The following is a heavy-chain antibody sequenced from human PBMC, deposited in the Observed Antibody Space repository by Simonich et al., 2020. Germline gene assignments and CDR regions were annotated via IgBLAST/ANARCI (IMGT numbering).Heavy chain of an antibody. CDR1: GYTFTGYY. Sequence: GAEVKKPGASVKVSCKASGYTFTGYYMHWVRQAPGQGLEWMGRINPNSGGTNYAQKFQGRVTMPRDTSISTAYMELSRLRSDDTAVYYCARVPGIYYYYGMDVWGQGTTVTVSS. J-gene: IGHJ6*02. V-gene: IGHV1-2*06. CDR2: INPNSGGT. D-gene: IGHD3-10*01. CDR3: ARVPGIYYYYGMDV.